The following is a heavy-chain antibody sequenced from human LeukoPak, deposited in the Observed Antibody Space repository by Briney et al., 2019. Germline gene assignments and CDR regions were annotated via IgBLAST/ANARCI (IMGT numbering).Heavy chain of an antibody. CDR2: INHCGST. Sequence: PSETLSLTCAVYVGSFSGYYWSWIRQPPGKGVEWVGEINHCGSTNYNPSLKSRVTISVDTSKNQFSLKLSSVTAADTAVYYCARGRYCSSTSCYRPFDYWGQGTLVTVSS. D-gene: IGHD2-2*02. V-gene: IGHV4-34*01. J-gene: IGHJ4*02. CDR3: ARGRYCSSTSCYRPFDY. CDR1: VGSFSGYY.